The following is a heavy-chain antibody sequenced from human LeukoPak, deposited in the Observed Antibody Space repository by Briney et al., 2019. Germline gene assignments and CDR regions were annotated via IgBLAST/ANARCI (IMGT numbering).Heavy chain of an antibody. J-gene: IGHJ4*02. CDR1: GGTFSSYA. CDR3: ARGFHDYGDCIDY. V-gene: IGHV1-69*05. D-gene: IGHD4-17*01. Sequence: SSVKVSCKASGGTFSSYAISWVRQAPGQGLEWMGGIIPIFGTANYAQKFQGRVTITTDESTSTAYMELSSLRSEDTAVYYCARGFHDYGDCIDYWGQGTLVTVSS. CDR2: IIPIFGTA.